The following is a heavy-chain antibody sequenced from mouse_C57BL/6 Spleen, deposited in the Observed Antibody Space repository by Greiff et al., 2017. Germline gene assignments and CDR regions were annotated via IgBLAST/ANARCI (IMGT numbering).Heavy chain of an antibody. CDR3: ARQYYYGSSYGYFDV. Sequence: EVKLVESGGGLVQPGGSLKISCAASGFTFSDYGMAWVRQAPRKGPEWVAFISNLAYSIYYADNVTGRFTITRENAKKPLYLEMSSLRSEDTAMYYCARQYYYGSSYGYFDVWGTGTTVTVSS. J-gene: IGHJ1*03. D-gene: IGHD1-1*01. CDR1: GFTFSDYG. CDR2: ISNLAYSI. V-gene: IGHV5-15*04.